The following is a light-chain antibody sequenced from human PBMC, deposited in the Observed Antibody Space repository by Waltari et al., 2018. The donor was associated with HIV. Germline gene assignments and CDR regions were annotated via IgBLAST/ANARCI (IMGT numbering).Light chain of an antibody. V-gene: IGLV3-1*01. CDR2: QDS. CDR3: QAWDSSTVV. Sequence: SYEVTQPPSVSVSPGQTASITCSGVKLGDKYACWYQQRPGQSPVLVIYQDSKRPSAIPERFSGSNSGNTATLTISGTQAMDEADYYCQAWDSSTVVFGGGTKLTVL. J-gene: IGLJ2*01. CDR1: KLGDKY.